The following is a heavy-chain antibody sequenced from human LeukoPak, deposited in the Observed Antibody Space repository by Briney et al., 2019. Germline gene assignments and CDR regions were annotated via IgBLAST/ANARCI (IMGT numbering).Heavy chain of an antibody. CDR1: GFTFSSYS. Sequence: GGSLRLSCAASGFTFSSYSMNWVRQAPGKGLEWVSSISSSSSYIYYADSVKGRFTISRDNAKNSLYLQMNSLRAEDTAVYYCARAPPEWELTTIDYRGQGTLVTVSS. V-gene: IGHV3-21*01. CDR2: ISSSSSYI. J-gene: IGHJ4*02. CDR3: ARAPPEWELTTIDY. D-gene: IGHD1-26*01.